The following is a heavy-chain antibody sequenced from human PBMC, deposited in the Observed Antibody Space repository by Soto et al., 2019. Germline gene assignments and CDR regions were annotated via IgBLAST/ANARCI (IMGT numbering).Heavy chain of an antibody. V-gene: IGHV1-3*01. J-gene: IGHJ3*02. CDR3: ARELLLWFGDSEDAFVI. CDR1: GYTFTSYA. Sequence: ASVKVSCKASGYTFTSYAMHWVRQAPGQRLEWMGWINAGNGNTKYSQKFQGRVTITRDTSASTAYMELSSLRSEDTAVYYCARELLLWFGDSEDAFVIWCQGTMVP. CDR2: INAGNGNT. D-gene: IGHD3-10*01.